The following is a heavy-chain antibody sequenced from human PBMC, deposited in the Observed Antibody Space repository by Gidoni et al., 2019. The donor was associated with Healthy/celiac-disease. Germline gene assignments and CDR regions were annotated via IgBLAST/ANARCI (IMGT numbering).Heavy chain of an antibody. Sequence: EVQLVESGGGLVQPGGSLRLPCAASGFTVSSNYMSWVRQAPGKGLEWVSVIYSGGSTYYADSVKGRFTISRDNSKNTLYLQMNSLRAEDTAVYYCARDRASSSGRYFDYWGQGTLVTVSS. CDR3: ARDRASSSGRYFDY. J-gene: IGHJ4*02. V-gene: IGHV3-66*02. D-gene: IGHD6-6*01. CDR1: GFTVSSNY. CDR2: IYSGGST.